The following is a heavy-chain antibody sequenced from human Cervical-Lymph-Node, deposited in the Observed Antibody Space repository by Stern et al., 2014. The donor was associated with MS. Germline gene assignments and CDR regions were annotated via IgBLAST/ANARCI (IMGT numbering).Heavy chain of an antibody. CDR1: GYSFTSYW. D-gene: IGHD2-21*01. Sequence: VQLVESGAEVKKPGESLKISCKGSGYSFTSYWIGWVRQMPGKGLEWMGINYPGDSDTRYSPSFQGQVTISADRSISTAYLQWNSLKASDTAMYSCARHCGFRPGCIDYWGQGTLVTVSS. CDR2: NYPGDSDT. V-gene: IGHV5-51*01. CDR3: ARHCGFRPGCIDY. J-gene: IGHJ4*02.